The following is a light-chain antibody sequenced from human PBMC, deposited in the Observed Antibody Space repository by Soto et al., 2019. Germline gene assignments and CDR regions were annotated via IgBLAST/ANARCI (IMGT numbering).Light chain of an antibody. CDR3: QQYDSSPWT. CDR2: GAS. V-gene: IGKV3-20*01. Sequence: EIVLTQSPGTLSLSPGERATLSCRASQSVSSSFLAWYQQKPGQAPRLLIYGASSRATGIPDRFSGSGSGTDFTLTISGLETEDFAVYYCQQYDSSPWTFGQGTKVEIK. J-gene: IGKJ1*01. CDR1: QSVSSSF.